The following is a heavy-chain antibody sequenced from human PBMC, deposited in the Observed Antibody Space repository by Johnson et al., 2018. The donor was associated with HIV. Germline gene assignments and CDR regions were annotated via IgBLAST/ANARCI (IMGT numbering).Heavy chain of an antibody. Sequence: QVQLVESGGGLVQPGGSLRLSCAASGFTFSDYAMHWVRQAPGKGLEWVAVISYDGSNKYYADSVKGRFTISRDNSKNTLYLQMNSLRAEDTAVYYCARTPSLPGAFDIWGQVTMVTVSS. CDR2: ISYDGSNK. CDR3: ARTPSLPGAFDI. CDR1: GFTFSDYA. V-gene: IGHV3-30*04. J-gene: IGHJ3*02.